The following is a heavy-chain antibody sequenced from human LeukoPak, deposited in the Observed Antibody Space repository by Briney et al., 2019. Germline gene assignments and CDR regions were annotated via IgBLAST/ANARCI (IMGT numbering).Heavy chain of an antibody. J-gene: IGHJ4*02. Sequence: GGSLRLSCAASGFTFTNSAMSWVRQAPGKGLEWVSTISADGGSTFYADSVKGRFTVSRDNSKNTLYLQMSSLRAEDTAVYYCAKRASYCFDFWGQGTLVTVSS. D-gene: IGHD1-26*01. CDR1: GFTFTNSA. CDR3: AKRASYCFDF. V-gene: IGHV3-23*01. CDR2: ISADGGST.